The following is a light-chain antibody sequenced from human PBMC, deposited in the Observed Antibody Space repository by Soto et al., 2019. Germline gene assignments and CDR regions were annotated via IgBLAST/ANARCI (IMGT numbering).Light chain of an antibody. J-gene: IGLJ2*01. V-gene: IGLV1-44*01. Sequence: QSVLTQPPSVSGTPGQRVTISCSGSSSNIGSNTVNWYQQLPGTAPKLLIYSNNQRPSGVPDRFSGSKSGTSASLAISGLQSEDEADYYCAAWDDSLVFGGGTKLTVL. CDR2: SNN. CDR3: AAWDDSLV. CDR1: SSNIGSNT.